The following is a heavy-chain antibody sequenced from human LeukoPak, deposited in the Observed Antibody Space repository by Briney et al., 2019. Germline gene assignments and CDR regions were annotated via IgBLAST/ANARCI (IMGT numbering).Heavy chain of an antibody. Sequence: SETLSLTCAVCGGSFSGYYWSWIRQPPGKGLEWIGEINHSGSTNYNPSLKSRVTISVDTSKNQFSLKLSSVTAADTAVYYCARESNYYDSSGYYLSYYYYHMDVWGKGTTVTVSS. CDR2: INHSGST. D-gene: IGHD3-22*01. CDR3: ARESNYYDSSGYYLSYYYYHMDV. CDR1: GGSFSGYY. J-gene: IGHJ6*03. V-gene: IGHV4-34*01.